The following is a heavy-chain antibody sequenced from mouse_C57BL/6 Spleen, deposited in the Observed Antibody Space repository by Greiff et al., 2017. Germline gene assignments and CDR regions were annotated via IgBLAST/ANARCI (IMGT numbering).Heavy chain of an antibody. Sequence: EVQLQQSGTVLARPGASVKMSCKTSGYTFTSYWMHWVKQRPGQGLEWIGDIYPGNSDTSYNQKFKGKAKLTAVTSSSTAYMQLSSLTDEDSAVYYCTRSFYDYDGAYWGQGTLVTVSA. V-gene: IGHV1-5*01. CDR2: IYPGNSDT. D-gene: IGHD2-4*01. CDR3: TRSFYDYDGAY. J-gene: IGHJ3*01. CDR1: GYTFTSYW.